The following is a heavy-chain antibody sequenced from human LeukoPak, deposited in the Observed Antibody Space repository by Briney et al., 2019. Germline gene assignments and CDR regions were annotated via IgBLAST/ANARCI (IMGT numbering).Heavy chain of an antibody. J-gene: IGHJ4*02. CDR3: ARAERKRRDIVLMVYAISFDY. CDR1: GYTFTNYY. V-gene: IGHV1-46*01. Sequence: ASVKVSCKASGYTFTNYYMHWVRQAPGQGLEWMGIINLSGGSTNYAQRFQGRVTMTRDMSTSTVYTELSSLRSEDTAVYYCARAERKRRDIVLMVYAISFDYWGQGTLVTVSS. CDR2: INLSGGST. D-gene: IGHD2-8*01.